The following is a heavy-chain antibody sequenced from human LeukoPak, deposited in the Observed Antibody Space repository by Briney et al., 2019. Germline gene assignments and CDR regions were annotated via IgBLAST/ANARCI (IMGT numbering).Heavy chain of an antibody. V-gene: IGHV4-59*01. Sequence: PSETLSLTCTVSGGSISSYYWNWIRQPPGKGLEWIGYIFHSGSTNYNPSLKSRVTMSVDTFKNQFSLKVSSVTAADTAVYYCAREASSGWHIDYWGQGTLVTVSS. CDR2: IFHSGST. D-gene: IGHD6-19*01. J-gene: IGHJ4*02. CDR3: AREASSGWHIDY. CDR1: GGSISSYY.